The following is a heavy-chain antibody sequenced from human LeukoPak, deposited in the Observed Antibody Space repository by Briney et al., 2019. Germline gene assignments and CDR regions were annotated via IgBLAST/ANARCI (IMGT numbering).Heavy chain of an antibody. J-gene: IGHJ6*03. CDR1: GGTFSSYA. D-gene: IGHD3-10*01. Sequence: SVKVSCKASGGTFSSYAISWVRQAPGQGLEWMGGIIPIFGTANYAQKFQGRVTITADESTSTAYMELSSLRSEDTAVYYYSHGSGSYYYYMDVWGKGTTVTVSS. V-gene: IGHV1-69*01. CDR3: SHGSGSYYYYMDV. CDR2: IIPIFGTA.